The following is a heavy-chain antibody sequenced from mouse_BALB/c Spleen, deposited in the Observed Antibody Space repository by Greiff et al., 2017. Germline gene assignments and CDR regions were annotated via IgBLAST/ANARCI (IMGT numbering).Heavy chain of an antibody. CDR1: GYSITSDYA. V-gene: IGHV3-2*02. CDR2: ISYSGST. J-gene: IGHJ3*01. D-gene: IGHD2-4*01. Sequence: DVHLVESGPGLVKPSQSLSLTCTVTGYSITSDYAWNWIRQFPGNKLEWMGYISYSGSTSYNPSLKSRISITRDTSKNQFFLQLNSVTTEDTATYYCARYYYDYDAFAYWGQGTLVTVSA. CDR3: ARYYYDYDAFAY.